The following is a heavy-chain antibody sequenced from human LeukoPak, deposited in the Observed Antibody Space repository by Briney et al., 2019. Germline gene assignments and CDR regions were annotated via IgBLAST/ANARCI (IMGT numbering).Heavy chain of an antibody. CDR1: GGSFSGYY. J-gene: IGHJ4*02. Sequence: PSKTLSLTCAVYGGSFSGYYWSWIRQSPGKGLEWIGYIYYSGSTYYNPSLKSRVTISVDTSKNQFSLKLSSVTAADTAVYYCARYTTVTTEFDYWGQGTLVTVSS. V-gene: IGHV4-30-4*08. D-gene: IGHD4-17*01. CDR2: IYYSGST. CDR3: ARYTTVTTEFDY.